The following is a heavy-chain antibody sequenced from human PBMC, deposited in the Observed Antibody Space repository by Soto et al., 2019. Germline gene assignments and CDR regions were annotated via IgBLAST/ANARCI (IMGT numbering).Heavy chain of an antibody. Sequence: PSETLSLTCTVSGGSVGSGNYYWTWIRQSPGQGLEWIGCVYDTGSADYNPSLKSRVTISMDMSKSQFSLSLRSVTAADAAVYYRAKDQIYMFPWGQGIPATVFS. CDR3: AKDQIYMFP. J-gene: IGHJ5*01. CDR2: VYDTGSA. D-gene: IGHD3-10*02. V-gene: IGHV4-61*01. CDR1: GGSVGSGNYY.